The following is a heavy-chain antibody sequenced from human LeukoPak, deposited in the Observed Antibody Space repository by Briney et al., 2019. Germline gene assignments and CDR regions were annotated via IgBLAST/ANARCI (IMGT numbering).Heavy chain of an antibody. J-gene: IGHJ4*02. CDR1: GFTFSTYG. D-gene: IGHD5-18*01. Sequence: GGSLRLSCAASGFTFSTYGMHWVRQAPGKGLEWVSYISSSSSTIYYADSVKGRFTISRDNAKNSLYLQMNSLRAEDTAVYYCATADTAMVRVYFDYWGQGTLVTVSS. CDR3: ATADTAMVRVYFDY. CDR2: ISSSSSTI. V-gene: IGHV3-48*04.